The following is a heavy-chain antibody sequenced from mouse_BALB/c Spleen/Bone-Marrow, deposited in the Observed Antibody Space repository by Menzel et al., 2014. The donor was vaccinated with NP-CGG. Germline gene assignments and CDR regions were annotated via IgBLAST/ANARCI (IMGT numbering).Heavy chain of an antibody. V-gene: IGHV3-8*02. D-gene: IGHD2-3*01. CDR3: ATYDGYCFDY. Sequence: EVKVVESGTSLVKPSQTLSLTCSVTGDSITSGYWNWIRKFPGNKLEYMGDISYSGNTYYNPSLKSRISITRDTSKNQYHLQLNSVTTEDTATYYCATYDGYCFDYWGQGTPLTVSS. CDR1: GDSITSGY. J-gene: IGHJ2*01. CDR2: ISYSGNT.